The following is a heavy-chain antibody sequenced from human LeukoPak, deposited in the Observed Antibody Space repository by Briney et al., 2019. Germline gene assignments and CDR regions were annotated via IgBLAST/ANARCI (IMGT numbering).Heavy chain of an antibody. CDR3: ASCGSGSYYIHLYYYYYGMDV. CDR1: GFTFNSYW. Sequence: GGSLSLSCAASGFTFNSYWMSWVRQAPGKGLEWVDNIKQDGSEKYYVDSVKGRFTISRDNAKNSLYLQMNSLRAEDTAVYYCASCGSGSYYIHLYYYYYGMDVWGQGSTVSVCS. J-gene: IGHJ6*02. CDR2: IKQDGSEK. V-gene: IGHV3-7*01. D-gene: IGHD3-10*01.